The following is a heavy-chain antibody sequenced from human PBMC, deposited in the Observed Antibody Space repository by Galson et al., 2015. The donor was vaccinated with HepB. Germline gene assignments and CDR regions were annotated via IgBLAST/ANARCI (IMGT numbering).Heavy chain of an antibody. CDR1: GFTFSDAT. CDR3: TTLFDGGYDY. CDR2: IRSKANRYAT. Sequence: SPRLSCAVSGFTFSDATLHWIRQASGKGLEWVGRIRSKANRYATAYAASVKGRFSLSRDDSKNTAYLQMNSLRTEDTAVYYCTTLFDGGYDYWGQGTLVTVSS. D-gene: IGHD5-12*01. J-gene: IGHJ4*02. V-gene: IGHV3-73*01.